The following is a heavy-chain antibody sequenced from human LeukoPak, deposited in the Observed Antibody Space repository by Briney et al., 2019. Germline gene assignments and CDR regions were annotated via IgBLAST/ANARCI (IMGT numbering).Heavy chain of an antibody. J-gene: IGHJ4*02. V-gene: IGHV3-73*01. D-gene: IGHD6-19*01. CDR1: RFTFSDSA. CDR3: TREYSSGWPFDF. Sequence: PGGSLRLSCAASRFTFSDSAIHWVRQATGKGLEWVGRIRSKADTYATTYAASLKGRFTISRDDSRNRAYLQMSSLRTEDTAVYYCTREYSSGWPFDFWGQGTLVTVSS. CDR2: IRSKADTYAT.